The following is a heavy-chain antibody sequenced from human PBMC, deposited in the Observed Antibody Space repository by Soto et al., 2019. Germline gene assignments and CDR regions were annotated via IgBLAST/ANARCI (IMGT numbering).Heavy chain of an antibody. CDR3: ARENEDIVVVVAATYWFDP. CDR2: IIPILGIA. V-gene: IGHV1-69*04. CDR1: GYSFTSYG. D-gene: IGHD2-15*01. J-gene: IGHJ5*02. Sequence: SVKVSCKASGYSFTSYGISWVRQAPGQGLEWMGRIIPILGIANYAQKFQGRVTITADKSTSTAYMELSSLRSEDTAVYYCARENEDIVVVVAATYWFDPWGQGTLVTVSS.